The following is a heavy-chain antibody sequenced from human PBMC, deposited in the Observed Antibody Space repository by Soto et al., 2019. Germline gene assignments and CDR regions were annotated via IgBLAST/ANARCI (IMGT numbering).Heavy chain of an antibody. CDR2: ISYDGSNK. D-gene: IGHD3-10*01. J-gene: IGHJ4*02. V-gene: IGHV3-30-3*01. Sequence: QVQLVESGGGVVQPGRSLRLSCAASGFTFSSYAMHWVRQAPGKGLEWVAVISYDGSNKYYADSVKGRFTISRDNSKNTLYRQRNSLRAEDTAGYYCARAGGLLWCGEFDYWGQGTLVTVSS. CDR3: ARAGGLLWCGEFDY. CDR1: GFTFSSYA.